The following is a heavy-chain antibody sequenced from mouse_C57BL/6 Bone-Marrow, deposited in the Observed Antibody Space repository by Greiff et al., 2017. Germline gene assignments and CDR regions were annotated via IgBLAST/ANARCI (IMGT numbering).Heavy chain of an antibody. V-gene: IGHV5-9-1*02. D-gene: IGHD2-4*01. CDR1: GFTFSSYA. J-gene: IGHJ2*01. CDR3: TRNYYDYDGAYYFDY. CDR2: ISSGGDYI. Sequence: EVHLVESGEGLVKPGGSLKLSCAASGFTFSSYAMSWVRQTPEKRLEWVAYISSGGDYIYYADTVKGRFTISRDNARNTLYLQMSSLKSEDTAIYYCTRNYYDYDGAYYFDYWGQGTTLTVSS.